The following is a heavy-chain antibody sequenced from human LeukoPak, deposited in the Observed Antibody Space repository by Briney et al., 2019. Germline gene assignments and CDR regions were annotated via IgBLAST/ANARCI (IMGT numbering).Heavy chain of an antibody. D-gene: IGHD2-21*02. CDR2: ISSSGGTI. Sequence: PGGSLRLSCAASGFTFGDYYMSWIRQIPGKGLEWISYISSSGGTISYADSVKGRFTISRDNAKNSLYLQMNSLRAEDTAVYYCARNGAPVVTAITPYYYYMDVWGKGTTVTVSS. J-gene: IGHJ6*03. V-gene: IGHV3-11*04. CDR1: GFTFGDYY. CDR3: ARNGAPVVTAITPYYYYMDV.